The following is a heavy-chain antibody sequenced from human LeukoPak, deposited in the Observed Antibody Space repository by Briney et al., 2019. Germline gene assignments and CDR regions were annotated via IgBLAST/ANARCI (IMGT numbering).Heavy chain of an antibody. CDR1: GGSISSSSYY. CDR3: ARHPLVVAATNYYYYGMDA. CDR2: IYYSGST. V-gene: IGHV4-39*01. D-gene: IGHD2-15*01. J-gene: IGHJ6*02. Sequence: SETLSLTCTVSGGSISSSSYYWGWIRQPPGKGLEWIGSIYYSGSTYYNPSLKSRVTISVDTSKNQFSLKLSSVTAADTAVYYCARHPLVVAATNYYYYGMDAWGQGTTVTVSS.